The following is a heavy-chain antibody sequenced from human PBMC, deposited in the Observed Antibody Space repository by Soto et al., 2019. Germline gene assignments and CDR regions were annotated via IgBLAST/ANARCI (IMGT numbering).Heavy chain of an antibody. J-gene: IGHJ6*02. CDR3: AELSHRYYYYGMDV. V-gene: IGHV1-58*01. CDR2: IVVGSGNT. Sequence: SVKVSCKASGFTFTSSAVQWVRQARGQRLEWIGWIVVGSGNTNYAQKFQERVTITRDMSTSTAYMELSSLRSEDTAVHYCAELSHRYYYYGMDVWGQGTTVTVSS. CDR1: GFTFTSSA. D-gene: IGHD3-16*02.